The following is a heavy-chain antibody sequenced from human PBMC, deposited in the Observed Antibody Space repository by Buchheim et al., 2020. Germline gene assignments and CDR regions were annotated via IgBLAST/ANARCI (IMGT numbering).Heavy chain of an antibody. Sequence: VQLQESGPGLVKPAQTLSLTCTVSGGSISSDYYWSWIRQPPGKGLEWIGYIYYSGSTYYNPSLKSRVSISVDTSKNQFSLKLGSVTAADTAVYYCAGLFYDSSGYTLRYWGQGTL. CDR1: GGSISSDYY. CDR2: IYYSGST. D-gene: IGHD3-22*01. V-gene: IGHV4-30-4*01. CDR3: AGLFYDSSGYTLRY. J-gene: IGHJ4*02.